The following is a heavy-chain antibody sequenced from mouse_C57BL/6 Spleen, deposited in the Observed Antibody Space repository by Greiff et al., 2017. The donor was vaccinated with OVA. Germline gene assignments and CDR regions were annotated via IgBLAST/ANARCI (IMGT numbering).Heavy chain of an antibody. D-gene: IGHD1-1*01. Sequence: VQLQQPGTELVKPGASVKLSCKASGYTFTSYWMHWVKQRPGQGLEWIGNINPSNGGTNYNEKFKSKATLTVDKSSSTAYMQLSSLTSEDSAVYYCARSGVITTVVASFDYWGQGTTLTVSS. V-gene: IGHV1-53*01. CDR2: INPSNGGT. J-gene: IGHJ2*01. CDR3: ARSGVITTVVASFDY. CDR1: GYTFTSYW.